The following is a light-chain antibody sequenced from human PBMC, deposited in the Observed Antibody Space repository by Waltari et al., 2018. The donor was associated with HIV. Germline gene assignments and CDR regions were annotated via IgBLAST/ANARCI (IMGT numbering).Light chain of an antibody. CDR2: GAS. J-gene: IGKJ5*01. Sequence: EIVMTQSPDTLSVSPGERATLSCRASQSISSDVAWYQQKPGQAPRLLIYGASTRATGIPARFSGSGSGTEFTLTISSLQSEDLAVYYCQQYNKWPPITFGQGTRLEIK. CDR3: QQYNKWPPIT. CDR1: QSISSD. V-gene: IGKV3-15*01.